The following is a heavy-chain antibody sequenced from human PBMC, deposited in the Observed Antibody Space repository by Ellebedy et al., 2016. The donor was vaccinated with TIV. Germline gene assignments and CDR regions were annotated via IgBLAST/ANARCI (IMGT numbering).Heavy chain of an antibody. CDR1: GFTFSNYW. J-gene: IGHJ4*02. Sequence: GESLKISCAASGFTFSNYWMTWVRQAPGKGLEWVANTKQDESEKYYVDSVEGRFAISRDNAKNSMYLQMNSLRDEDTAVYYCARDQWLGRAYYFDNWGQGTLVTVSS. CDR3: ARDQWLGRAYYFDN. V-gene: IGHV3-7*01. CDR2: TKQDESEK. D-gene: IGHD6-19*01.